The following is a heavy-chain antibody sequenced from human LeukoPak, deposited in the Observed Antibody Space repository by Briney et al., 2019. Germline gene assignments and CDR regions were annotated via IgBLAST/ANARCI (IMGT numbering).Heavy chain of an antibody. V-gene: IGHV4-59*08. D-gene: IGHD6-19*01. Sequence: SETLSLTCSVSGDSISTYYWSWIRQPPGKGLEWIGYVYYTGSTNYTPSLRSRVTISVDTSKHQFSLKLTSVTAADTAVYYCARRLAVTGRYHFDYWGPGTLVTVSS. CDR1: GDSISTYY. CDR3: ARRLAVTGRYHFDY. J-gene: IGHJ4*02. CDR2: VYYTGST.